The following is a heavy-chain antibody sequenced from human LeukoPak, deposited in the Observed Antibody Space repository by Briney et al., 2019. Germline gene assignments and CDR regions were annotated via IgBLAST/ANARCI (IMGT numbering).Heavy chain of an antibody. Sequence: PGGSQRLSCAASGFTFSGSAMHWVRQASGKGLEWVGRIRSKANSYATAYAASVKGRFTISRDDSKNTAYLQMNSLKTEDTAVYYCTRHVLYGDYGFYYYYYMDVWGKGTTVTVSS. V-gene: IGHV3-73*01. CDR2: IRSKANSYAT. CDR1: GFTFSGSA. J-gene: IGHJ6*03. CDR3: TRHVLYGDYGFYYYYYMDV. D-gene: IGHD4-17*01.